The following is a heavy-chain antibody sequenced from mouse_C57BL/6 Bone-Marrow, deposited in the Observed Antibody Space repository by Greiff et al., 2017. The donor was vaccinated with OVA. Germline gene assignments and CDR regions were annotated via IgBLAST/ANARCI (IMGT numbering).Heavy chain of an antibody. CDR2: IDPSDSYT. CDR1: GYTFTSYW. J-gene: IGHJ2*01. V-gene: IGHV1-69*01. D-gene: IGHD1-1*01. CDR3: ARFNGRGYFDY. Sequence: QVQLKQPGAELVMPGASVKLSCKASGYTFTSYWMHWVKQRPGQGLEWIGEIDPSDSYTNYNQKFKGKSTLTVDKSSSTAYMQLSSLTSEDSAVYYCARFNGRGYFDYWGQGTTLTVSS.